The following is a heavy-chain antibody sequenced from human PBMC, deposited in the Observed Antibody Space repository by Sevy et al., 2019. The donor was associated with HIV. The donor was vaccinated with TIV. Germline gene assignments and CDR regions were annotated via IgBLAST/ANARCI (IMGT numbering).Heavy chain of an antibody. V-gene: IGHV3-72*01. D-gene: IGHD3-10*01. CDR1: GFSFSDYN. J-gene: IGHJ5*02. Sequence: GGSLRLSCEASGFSFSDYNMDWVRQAPGRGLVWLGRSGNKANIYTTQYAASVKGRFSISRDDLKNSLSLQMNSLNTEDTAVYYCARELWYGELGGWFDPWGQGTLVTVSS. CDR3: ARELWYGELGGWFDP. CDR2: SGNKANIYTT.